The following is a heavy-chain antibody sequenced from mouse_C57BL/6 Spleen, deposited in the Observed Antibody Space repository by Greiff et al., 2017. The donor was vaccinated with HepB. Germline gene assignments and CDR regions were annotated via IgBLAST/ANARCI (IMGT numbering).Heavy chain of an antibody. V-gene: IGHV1-18*01. Sequence: EVQLQQSGPELVKPGASVKIPCKASGYTFTDYNMDWVKQSHGKSLEWIGDINPNNGGTIYNQKFKGKATLTVDKSSSTAYMELRSLTSEDTAVYYCARRTITAGVEGWYFDVWGTGTTVTVSS. CDR1: GYTFTDYN. CDR3: ARRTITAGVEGWYFDV. CDR2: INPNNGGT. D-gene: IGHD1-1*01. J-gene: IGHJ1*03.